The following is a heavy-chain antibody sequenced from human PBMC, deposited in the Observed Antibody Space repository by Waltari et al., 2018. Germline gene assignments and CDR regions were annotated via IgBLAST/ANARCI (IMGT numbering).Heavy chain of an antibody. Sequence: QVVASGGGFVKPGGSLTLSCEVSGFAFNYAWMSWVRQAQGKGQGWCGRIKREIHGETTDYAAFAKDRFPISRDDSRSTMFLQMHSLKSEDTAVYFCATMDSQFQFFDFWGQGTLVTVSS. CDR3: ATMDSQFQFFDF. CDR2: IKREIHGETT. CDR1: GFAFNYAW. J-gene: IGHJ4*02. V-gene: IGHV3-15*01. D-gene: IGHD2-21*01.